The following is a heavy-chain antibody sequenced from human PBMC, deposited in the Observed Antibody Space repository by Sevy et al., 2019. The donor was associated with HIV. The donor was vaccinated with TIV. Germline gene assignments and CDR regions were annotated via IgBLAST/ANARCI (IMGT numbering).Heavy chain of an antibody. J-gene: IGHJ4*02. V-gene: IGHV1-24*01. Sequence: ASVKVSCKIPGYTLTQFSMHWVRQAPGKGLEWMGTFDPEDGERIYAQMFQGRVTMTEDTSTDTAYMELSSLRSEDTAVYYCAITREYYSDNSGYFDYWGQGTLVTVSS. CDR2: FDPEDGER. CDR3: AITREYYSDNSGYFDY. D-gene: IGHD3-22*01. CDR1: GYTLTQFS.